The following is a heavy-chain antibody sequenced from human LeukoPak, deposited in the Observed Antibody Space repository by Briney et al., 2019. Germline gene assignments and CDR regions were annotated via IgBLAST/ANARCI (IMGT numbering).Heavy chain of an antibody. Sequence: PGGSLRLSCAASGFTFSSYGMHWVRQAPGKGLEWVAFIRYDGSNKYYADSVKGRFTISRDNSKYTLYLQMNSLRAEDTAVYYCAKEGVSGWYLNLFDPWGQGTLVTVSS. D-gene: IGHD6-19*01. CDR1: GFTFSSYG. CDR2: IRYDGSNK. V-gene: IGHV3-30*02. CDR3: AKEGVSGWYLNLFDP. J-gene: IGHJ5*02.